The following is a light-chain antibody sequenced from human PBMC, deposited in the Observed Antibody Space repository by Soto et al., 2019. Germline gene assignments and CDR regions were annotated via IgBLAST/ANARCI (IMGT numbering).Light chain of an antibody. CDR1: HSDIGDYNY. CDR3: SSYRTSTTLEV. J-gene: IGLJ1*01. Sequence: QSALTQPASVSGSPGQSITIPCTGTHSDIGDYNYVSWYQQHPGKAPKLMIYEVSKRPSGVSIRFSGSKSGNTASLTISGLQAEDDADYYCSSYRTSTTLEVFGTGTKLTVL. CDR2: EVS. V-gene: IGLV2-14*01.